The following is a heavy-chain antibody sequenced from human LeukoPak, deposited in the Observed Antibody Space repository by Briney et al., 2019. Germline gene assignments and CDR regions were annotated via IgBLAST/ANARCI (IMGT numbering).Heavy chain of an antibody. CDR1: GSSISNGHY. Sequence: SETLSLTCAVSGSSISNGHYWVWIRQPPGRGLEWIGSLYHSDSAYYNTSLRSRVSMSVDTSKNQFSLTLSFVTAADTAIYYCARQHDSYYYYYIDVWGSGTRVTVPS. V-gene: IGHV4-38-2*01. CDR2: LYHSDSA. J-gene: IGHJ6*03. CDR3: ARQHDSYYYYYIDV.